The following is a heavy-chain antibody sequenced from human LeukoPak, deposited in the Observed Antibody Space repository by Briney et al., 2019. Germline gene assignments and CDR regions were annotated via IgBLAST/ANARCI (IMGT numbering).Heavy chain of an antibody. Sequence: SVKVSCKASGGTFSSYAISWVRQAPGQGLEWMGGIIPIFGTANYAQKFQGRVTITTDASTSTAYMELSSLRSEDTAVYYCARGDHYDSSGYVDYWGQGTLVTVSS. V-gene: IGHV1-69*05. CDR2: IIPIFGTA. CDR1: GGTFSSYA. D-gene: IGHD3-22*01. CDR3: ARGDHYDSSGYVDY. J-gene: IGHJ4*02.